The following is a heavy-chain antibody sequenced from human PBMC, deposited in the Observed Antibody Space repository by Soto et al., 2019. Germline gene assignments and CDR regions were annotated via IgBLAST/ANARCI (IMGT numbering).Heavy chain of an antibody. CDR1: GFTFSNAW. CDR2: IKSKTDGGTT. D-gene: IGHD6-13*01. CDR3: TVGIAEAADAFDI. Sequence: EVQLVESGGGLVKPGGSLRLSCAASGFTFSNAWMNWVRQAPGKGLEWVGRIKSKTDGGTTDYAAPVKGRFTISRDDSKNTLYLQMNSLKTEDTAVYYCTVGIAEAADAFDIWGQGTMVTVSS. J-gene: IGHJ3*02. V-gene: IGHV3-15*07.